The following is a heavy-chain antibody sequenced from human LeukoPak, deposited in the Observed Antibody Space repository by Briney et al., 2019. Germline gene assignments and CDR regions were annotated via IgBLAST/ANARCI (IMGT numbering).Heavy chain of an antibody. J-gene: IGHJ4*02. D-gene: IGHD3-22*01. CDR3: ARGRAFYYDSSGYRY. CDR1: GGYFSGYY. CDR2: INHSGST. V-gene: IGHV4-34*01. Sequence: SETLSLTCAVYGGYFSGYYWSWIRQPPGKGLEWIGEINHSGSTNYNPSLKSRVTISVDTSKNQFSLKLSSVTAADTAVYYCARGRAFYYDSSGYRYWGQGTLVTVSS.